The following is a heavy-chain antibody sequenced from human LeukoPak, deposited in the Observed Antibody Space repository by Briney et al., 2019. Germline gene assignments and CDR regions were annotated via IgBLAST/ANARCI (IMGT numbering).Heavy chain of an antibody. CDR1: GYTLTELS. CDR3: ARVLFGSGIPSYGY. CDR2: INTNTGNP. Sequence: ASVKVSCKVSGYTLTELSMHWVRQAPGKGLEWMGWINTNTGNPTYVQGFTGRFVFSLDTSVSTAYLQISSLKAEDTAVYYCARVLFGSGIPSYGYWGQGTLVTVSS. J-gene: IGHJ4*02. D-gene: IGHD2-15*01. V-gene: IGHV7-4-1*02.